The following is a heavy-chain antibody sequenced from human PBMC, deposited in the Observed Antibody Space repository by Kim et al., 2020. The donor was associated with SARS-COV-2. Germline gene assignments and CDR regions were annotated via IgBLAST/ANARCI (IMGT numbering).Heavy chain of an antibody. V-gene: IGHV4-39*01. CDR3: ARRLGGWRNYGMDV. CDR1: GGSISSSSYY. J-gene: IGHJ6*02. D-gene: IGHD6-19*01. Sequence: SETLSLTCTVSGGSISSSSYYWDWIRQPPGKGLEWIGSIYYSGSTYYNPSLKSRVTISVDTSKNQFSLKLSSVTAADTAVYYCARRLGGWRNYGMDVWGQGTTVTVSS. CDR2: IYYSGST.